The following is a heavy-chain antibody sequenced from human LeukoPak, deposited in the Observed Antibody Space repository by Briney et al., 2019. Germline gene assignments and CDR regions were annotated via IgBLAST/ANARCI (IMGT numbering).Heavy chain of an antibody. CDR1: GGTFSSYA. CDR3: ARGGITIFGVVIGPRAFDI. J-gene: IGHJ3*02. CDR2: IIPIFGTA. V-gene: IGHV1-69*06. Sequence: GASVKVSCKASGGTFSSYAISWVRQAPGQGLEWMGGIIPIFGTANYAQKFQGRVTITADKSTSTADMELSSLRSEDTAVYYCARGGITIFGVVIGPRAFDIWGQGTMVTVSS. D-gene: IGHD3-3*01.